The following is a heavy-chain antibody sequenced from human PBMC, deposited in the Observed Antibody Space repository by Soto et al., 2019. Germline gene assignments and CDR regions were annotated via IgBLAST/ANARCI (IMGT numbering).Heavy chain of an antibody. D-gene: IGHD3-22*01. Sequence: PGGSLRLSCAASGFTFSSYAMSWVRQAPGRGLEWVSTISNNGGSTYYADSVKGRFTISRDNSKNTLYLQRNSLRAEDTAVHYCAKDLPLGGYYYAPDGFDIWGQGTMVTVSS. CDR2: ISNNGGST. CDR3: AKDLPLGGYYYAPDGFDI. J-gene: IGHJ3*02. CDR1: GFTFSSYA. V-gene: IGHV3-23*01.